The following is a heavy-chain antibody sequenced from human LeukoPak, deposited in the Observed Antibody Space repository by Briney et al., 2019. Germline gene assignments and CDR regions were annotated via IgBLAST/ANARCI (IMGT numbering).Heavy chain of an antibody. CDR2: ISGGGGST. V-gene: IGHV3-23*01. CDR1: GFTFRSYA. J-gene: IGHJ6*02. D-gene: IGHD6-6*01. Sequence: GGSLRLSCAASGFTFRSYAMSWVRQAPGKGLEWVSAISGGGGSTYYADSVKGRFTISRDNSKNTLYLQMNSLRAEDTAVYYCAKALVDYYYGMDVWGQGTTVTVSS. CDR3: AKALVDYYYGMDV.